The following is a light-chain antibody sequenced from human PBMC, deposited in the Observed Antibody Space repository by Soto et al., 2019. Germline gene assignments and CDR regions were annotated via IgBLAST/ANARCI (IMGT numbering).Light chain of an antibody. CDR3: QQAYSAPIT. V-gene: IGKV1-39*01. CDR2: MSS. CDR1: QGTRNY. Sequence: DIQMTQSPSSLSASVGDRVTITCRASQGTRNYLNWYQQKPGKAPNLLIYMSSSLQSGVPSRFSGSGSGTDFTLTISSLQPEDFASYYCQQAYSAPITFGQGTRLEIK. J-gene: IGKJ5*01.